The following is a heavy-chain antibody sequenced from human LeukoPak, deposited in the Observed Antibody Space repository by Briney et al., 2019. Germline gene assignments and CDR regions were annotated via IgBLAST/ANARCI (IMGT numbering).Heavy chain of an antibody. J-gene: IGHJ5*02. CDR2: ISPNSGGT. V-gene: IGHV1-2*02. D-gene: IGHD5-12*01. CDR1: GYTFTGYY. Sequence: ASVKVSCKASGYTFTGYYMHWVRQAPGQGLEWMGWISPNSGGTNYAQKFQGRVTMTRDTSISTAYMELSRLRSDDTAVYYCARSQWLRYNWFDPWGQGTLVTVSS. CDR3: ARSQWLRYNWFDP.